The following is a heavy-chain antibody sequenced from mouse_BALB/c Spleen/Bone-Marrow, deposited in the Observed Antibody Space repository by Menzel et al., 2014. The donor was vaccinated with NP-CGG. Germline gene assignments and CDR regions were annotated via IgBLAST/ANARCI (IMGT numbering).Heavy chain of an antibody. V-gene: IGHV2-9*02. J-gene: IGHJ1*01. CDR3: ARKDYGSRGGYFDV. Sequence: VKLMESGPGLVAPSQSLSITCTVSGFSLTSYGVHWVRRPPGKGLEWLGLIWAGGSTNYNSALMSRLSISKDNSKSQVFLKMNSLQTDDTAMYYCARKDYGSRGGYFDVWGAGTTVTVSS. D-gene: IGHD1-1*01. CDR2: IWAGGST. CDR1: GFSLTSYG.